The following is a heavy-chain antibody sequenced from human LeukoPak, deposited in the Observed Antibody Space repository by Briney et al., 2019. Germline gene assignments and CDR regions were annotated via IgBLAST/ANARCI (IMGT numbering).Heavy chain of an antibody. V-gene: IGHV4-39*01. J-gene: IGHJ5*02. CDR1: GGSIGSSSYY. CDR2: IYYSGST. Sequence: SETLSLTCTVSGGSIGSSSYYWGWIRQPPGKGLEWIGSIYYSGSTYYNPSLKSRVTISVDTSKNQFSLKLSSVTAADTAVYYCARHFQGINMIGGDWFDPWGQGTLVTVSS. CDR3: ARHFQGINMIGGDWFDP. D-gene: IGHD3-10*02.